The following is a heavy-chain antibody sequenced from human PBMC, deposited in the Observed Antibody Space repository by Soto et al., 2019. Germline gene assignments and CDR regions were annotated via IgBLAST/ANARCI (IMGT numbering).Heavy chain of an antibody. V-gene: IGHV4-59*08. CDR3: ANYYRTFDY. J-gene: IGHJ4*02. D-gene: IGHD3-22*01. Sequence: SETLSLTCAVYGGSFSGYYWSWIRQPPGKGLEWIGYIYYSGSTNYNPSLKSRVTISVDTSKNQFSLKLSSVTAADTAVYYCANYYRTFDYWGQGTLVTVSS. CDR1: GGSFSGYY. CDR2: IYYSGST.